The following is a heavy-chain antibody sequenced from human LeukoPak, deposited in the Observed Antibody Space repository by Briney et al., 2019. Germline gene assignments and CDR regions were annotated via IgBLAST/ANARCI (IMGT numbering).Heavy chain of an antibody. Sequence: GGSLRLSCAASGFTFSSYGMHWVRQAPGKGLEWGAFIRYDGSNKYYADSVKGRFTISRDNSKNTLYLQMNSLRAEDTAVYYCAKDRDIVVVPAAMDAFDIWGQGTMVTVSS. J-gene: IGHJ3*02. CDR2: IRYDGSNK. CDR1: GFTFSSYG. CDR3: AKDRDIVVVPAAMDAFDI. V-gene: IGHV3-30*02. D-gene: IGHD2-2*01.